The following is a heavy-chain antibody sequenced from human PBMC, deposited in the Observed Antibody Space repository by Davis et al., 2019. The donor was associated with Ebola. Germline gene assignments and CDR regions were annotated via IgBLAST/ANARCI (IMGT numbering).Heavy chain of an antibody. J-gene: IGHJ6*04. CDR3: AKDLGSFAYYYGMDV. D-gene: IGHD2/OR15-2a*01. Sequence: DSVKGRFTISRDNSRNTLYLHMSSLRAEDTAVYYCAKDLGSFAYYYGMDVWGKGTTVTVSS. V-gene: IGHV3-30*02.